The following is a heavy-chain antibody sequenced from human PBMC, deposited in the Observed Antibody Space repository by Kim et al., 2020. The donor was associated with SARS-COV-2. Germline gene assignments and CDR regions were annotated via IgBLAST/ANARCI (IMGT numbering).Heavy chain of an antibody. J-gene: IGHJ6*02. D-gene: IGHD3-10*01. CDR3: ARDPELSFYYGMDV. CDR1: GFTFSSYG. CDR2: IWYDGSNK. V-gene: IGHV3-33*01. Sequence: GGSLRLSCAASGFTFSSYGMHWVRQAPGKGLEWVAVIWYDGSNKYYPDSVKGRFTISRDNSKNTLYLQMNSLRAEDTAVYYCARDPELSFYYGMDVWGQGTTVTVSS.